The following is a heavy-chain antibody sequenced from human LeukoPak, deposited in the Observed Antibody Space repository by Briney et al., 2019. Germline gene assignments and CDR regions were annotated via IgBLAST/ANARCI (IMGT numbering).Heavy chain of an antibody. CDR2: IYSGGST. CDR3: ATLAAAGIPNFDY. V-gene: IGHV3-66*01. J-gene: IGHJ4*02. Sequence: TGGSLRLSCAASGFTISSNYMSWVRQAPGKGLEWVSVIYSGGSTYYADSVKGRFTISRDNSKNTLYLQMNSLRAEDTAVYYCATLAAAGIPNFDYWGQGTLVTVSS. D-gene: IGHD6-13*01. CDR1: GFTISSNY.